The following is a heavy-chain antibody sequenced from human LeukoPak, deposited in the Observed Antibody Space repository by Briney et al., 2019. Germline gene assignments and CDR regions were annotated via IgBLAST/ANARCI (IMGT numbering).Heavy chain of an antibody. CDR2: SRNKANGYTT. J-gene: IGHJ3*02. D-gene: IGHD6-19*01. V-gene: IGHV3-72*01. CDR1: GFTFSDHY. CDR3: ARDLLPGSGWYGNALDI. Sequence: GGSLRLSCAASGFTFSDHYMEWVRQAPGKGLEWVGRSRNKANGYTTEYAASVKGRFTISRDESKNSVFLQMNSLETEDTAVYYCARDLLPGSGWYGNALDIWGQGTMVTVSS.